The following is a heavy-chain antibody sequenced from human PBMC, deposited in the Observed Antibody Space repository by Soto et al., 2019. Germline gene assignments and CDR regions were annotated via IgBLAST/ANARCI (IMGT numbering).Heavy chain of an antibody. Sequence: ASVKVSCKASGYTFTSYGISWVRQAPGQGLEWMGWISAYNGNTNYAQKLQGRVTMTTDTSTSTAYMELRSLRSDDTAVYYCAREIVSGGDPRAYYGMDVWGQGTTVTVSS. CDR2: ISAYNGNT. CDR1: GYTFTSYG. D-gene: IGHD2-21*02. J-gene: IGHJ6*02. V-gene: IGHV1-18*04. CDR3: AREIVSGGDPRAYYGMDV.